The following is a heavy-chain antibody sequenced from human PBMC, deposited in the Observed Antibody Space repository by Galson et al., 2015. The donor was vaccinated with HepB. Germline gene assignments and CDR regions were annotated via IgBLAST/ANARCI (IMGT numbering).Heavy chain of an antibody. V-gene: IGHV6-1*01. Sequence: CAISGDSVSSNSAAWNWIRQSPSRGLEWLGRTYYRSKWYNDYAVSVKSRITINPDTSKNQFSLQLNSLRAGDTAVYYCARGAYYDILTGYYKGGWFDPWGQGTLVTVSS. J-gene: IGHJ5*02. CDR1: GDSVSSNSAA. CDR3: ARGAYYDILTGYYKGGWFDP. D-gene: IGHD3-9*01. CDR2: TYYRSKWYN.